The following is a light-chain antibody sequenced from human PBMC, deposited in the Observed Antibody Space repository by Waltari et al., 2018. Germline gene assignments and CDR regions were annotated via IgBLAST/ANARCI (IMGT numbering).Light chain of an antibody. V-gene: IGKV1-12*01. CDR2: AAS. CDR3: QQTYSFPYT. J-gene: IGKJ2*01. Sequence: DIQMTQSPSSVCASIEDRVTITCRARQDIGLYLAWYQQKPGKGPKLLLYAASTLQSGVPSRFSGSGSGSDFTLTITSLQPEDVATYYCQQTYSFPYTFGQGTKVEI. CDR1: QDIGLY.